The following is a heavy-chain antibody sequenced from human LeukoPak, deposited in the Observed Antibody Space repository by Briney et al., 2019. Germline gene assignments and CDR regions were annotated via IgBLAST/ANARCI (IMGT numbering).Heavy chain of an antibody. V-gene: IGHV1-69*13. Sequence: ASVKVSCKASGGTFSSYAISWVRQAPGQGLEWMGGIIPIFGTANYAQKFQGRVTITADESTSTAYMELSSLRSEDTAVYYCAREGGSGTEAWFDPWGQGTLVTVSS. CDR2: IIPIFGTA. D-gene: IGHD3-10*01. CDR1: GGTFSSYA. J-gene: IGHJ5*02. CDR3: AREGGSGTEAWFDP.